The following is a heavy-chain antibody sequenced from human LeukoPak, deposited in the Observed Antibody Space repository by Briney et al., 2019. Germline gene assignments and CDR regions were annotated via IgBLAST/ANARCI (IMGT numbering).Heavy chain of an antibody. V-gene: IGHV3-23*01. Sequence: GGSLRLSCAASGFTFSSYAMSWVRQAPGRGLEWVSAISGSGGSTYYADSVKGRFTICRDNSKNTLYLQMNSMRAEDTAVYYCAKDRTLGYTDYWGQGTLVTVSS. CDR2: ISGSGGST. CDR1: GFTFSSYA. CDR3: AKDRTLGYTDY. J-gene: IGHJ4*02. D-gene: IGHD3-16*02.